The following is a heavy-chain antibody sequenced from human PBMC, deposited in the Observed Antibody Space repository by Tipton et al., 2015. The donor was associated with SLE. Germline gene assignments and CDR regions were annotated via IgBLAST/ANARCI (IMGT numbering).Heavy chain of an antibody. CDR2: INHSGST. CDR1: GGSFSGYY. Sequence: GLVKPSETLSLTCAVYGGSFSGYYWSWIRQPPGKGLEWIGEINHSGSTNYNPSLKSRVTISVDTSKNQFSLKLSSVTAADTAVYYCARGGAKVVVAATPFDYWGQGTLVTVSS. V-gene: IGHV4-34*01. D-gene: IGHD2-15*01. CDR3: ARGGAKVVVAATPFDY. J-gene: IGHJ4*02.